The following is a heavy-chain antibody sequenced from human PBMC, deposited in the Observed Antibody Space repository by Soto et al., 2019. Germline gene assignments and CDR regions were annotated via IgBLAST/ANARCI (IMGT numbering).Heavy chain of an antibody. Sequence: GGSLRLSCAASGFTFVNYAMHWVRQAPGKGLEWVSGISWNSGSIGYADSVKGRFTISRDNAKSSLYLQMNSLRAEDTALYYCAKDKEYTYGPFEYWGQGTLVTVSS. CDR1: GFTFVNYA. J-gene: IGHJ4*02. CDR3: AKDKEYTYGPFEY. CDR2: ISWNSGSI. D-gene: IGHD5-18*01. V-gene: IGHV3-9*01.